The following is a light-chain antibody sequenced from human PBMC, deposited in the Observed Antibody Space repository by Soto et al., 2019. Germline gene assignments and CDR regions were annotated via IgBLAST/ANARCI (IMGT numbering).Light chain of an antibody. CDR1: QSISSW. CDR3: QHYNSYPEA. CDR2: KAS. J-gene: IGKJ1*01. Sequence: DIQMTHSPSTLSASVGDRVTITCRASQSISSWLAWYQQKPGKAPKLLIYKASTLKSGVPSRFSGSGSGTEFTLTISSLQPDDFATYYCQHYNSYPEAFGQGTKVDIK. V-gene: IGKV1-5*03.